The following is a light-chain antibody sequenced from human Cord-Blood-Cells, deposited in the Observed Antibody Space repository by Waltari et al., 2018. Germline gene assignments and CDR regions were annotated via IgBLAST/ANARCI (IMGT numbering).Light chain of an antibody. Sequence: QMTQSPSSLSASVGDRVTITCRASQSISSYLNWYQQKPGKAPKLLIYAASSLQSGVPSRFSGSGSGTDFTLTISSLQPEDFATYYCQQSYSTPRTFGGGTKVEIK. V-gene: IGKV1-39*01. CDR1: QSISSY. CDR2: AAS. CDR3: QQSYSTPRT. J-gene: IGKJ4*01.